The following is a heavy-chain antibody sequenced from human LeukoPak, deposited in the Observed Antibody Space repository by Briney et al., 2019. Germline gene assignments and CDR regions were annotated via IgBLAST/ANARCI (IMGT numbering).Heavy chain of an antibody. V-gene: IGHV3-74*01. CDR1: GFTFSSYW. D-gene: IGHD3-10*01. Sequence: GGSLRLSCAASGFTFSSYWMHWVRQAPGKGLVWVSRINSDGSSTSYADSVKGRFTIPRDNAKNTLHLQMNSLRAEDTAVYYCAREWYYYGSGSYDGFDYWGQGTLVTVSS. CDR3: AREWYYYGSGSYDGFDY. CDR2: INSDGSST. J-gene: IGHJ4*02.